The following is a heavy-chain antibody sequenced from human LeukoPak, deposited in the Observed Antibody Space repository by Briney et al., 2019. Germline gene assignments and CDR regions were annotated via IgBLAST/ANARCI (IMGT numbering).Heavy chain of an antibody. Sequence: ASVKVSCKASGYTFTRYDINWVRQATGQGLEWMGWMNTKSGNTGHAQKFQGRVTITRDTSINTVYMELSSLRSEDTAVYFCARVDGGPDYWGQGTLVTVSS. J-gene: IGHJ4*02. V-gene: IGHV1-8*03. D-gene: IGHD5-24*01. CDR1: GYTFTRYD. CDR2: MNTKSGNT. CDR3: ARVDGGPDY.